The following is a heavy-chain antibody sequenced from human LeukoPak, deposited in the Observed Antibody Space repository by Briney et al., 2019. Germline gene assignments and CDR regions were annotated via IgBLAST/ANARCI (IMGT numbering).Heavy chain of an antibody. CDR2: IYYSGST. Sequence: SETLSLTCTVSGGSISSYYWSWIRQPPGKGLERIGYIYYSGSTNYNPSLKSRVTISVDTSKNQFSLKLSSVTAADTAVYYCARGPLYSYGYYYYYYMDVWGKGTTVTVSS. CDR1: GGSISSYY. J-gene: IGHJ6*03. V-gene: IGHV4-59*01. CDR3: ARGPLYSYGYYYYYYMDV. D-gene: IGHD5-18*01.